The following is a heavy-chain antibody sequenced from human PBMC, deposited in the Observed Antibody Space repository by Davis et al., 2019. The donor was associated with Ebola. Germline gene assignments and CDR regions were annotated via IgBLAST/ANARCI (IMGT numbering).Heavy chain of an antibody. J-gene: IGHJ4*02. V-gene: IGHV3-15*01. CDR3: TTDGRIVATSDDY. Sequence: GGSLRLSCAASGFTFSTAWMSWVRQAPGKGLEWVGRIKSKTDGGTTDYAAPVKGRFTISRDDSKNTLYLQMNSLKTEDTAVYYCTTDGRIVATSDDYWGQGTLVTVSS. D-gene: IGHD5-12*01. CDR1: GFTFSTAW. CDR2: IKSKTDGGTT.